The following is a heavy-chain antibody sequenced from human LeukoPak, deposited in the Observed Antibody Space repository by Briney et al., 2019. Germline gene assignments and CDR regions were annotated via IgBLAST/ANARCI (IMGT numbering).Heavy chain of an antibody. V-gene: IGHV4-59*12. J-gene: IGHJ3*01. CDR1: GGSISSYY. CDR2: MYCSGST. Sequence: SETLSLTCTVSGGSISSYYCSWVRQPPGKGLEWIGYMYCSGSTNYDPSRKSRVTISVDTSKNQFSPKLSSVTAADTAVYSCARETATIFAGQGDAFDLWGQGTMVTVSS. D-gene: IGHD3-9*01. CDR3: ARETATIFAGQGDAFDL.